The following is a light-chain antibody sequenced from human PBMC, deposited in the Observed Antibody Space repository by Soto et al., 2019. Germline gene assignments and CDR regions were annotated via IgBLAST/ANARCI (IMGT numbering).Light chain of an antibody. Sequence: EIVLTQSPGTLSLSPGERATHSCRASQSVSSSYLAWYQQKPGQAPRLLIYGASSRATGIPDRFSGSGSGTDFTVTISRLEPEDFAVYYCHQYDSSPLTFGGGTKVEIK. V-gene: IGKV3-20*01. CDR2: GAS. J-gene: IGKJ4*01. CDR3: HQYDSSPLT. CDR1: QSVSSSY.